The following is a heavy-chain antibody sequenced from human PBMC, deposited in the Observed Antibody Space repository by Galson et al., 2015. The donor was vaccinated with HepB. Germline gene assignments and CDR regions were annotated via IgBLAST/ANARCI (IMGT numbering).Heavy chain of an antibody. Sequence: SLRLSCAVSGFIFSNFWMSWVRQAPGKGLEWVANIKQDGSEKYYVDSVKGRFTISRDNAKNSLYLQMNSLRADDTAVYYCARGFRWFDPWGQGTLVTVSS. J-gene: IGHJ5*02. CDR2: IKQDGSEK. CDR1: GFIFSNFW. V-gene: IGHV3-7*03. CDR3: ARGFRWFDP.